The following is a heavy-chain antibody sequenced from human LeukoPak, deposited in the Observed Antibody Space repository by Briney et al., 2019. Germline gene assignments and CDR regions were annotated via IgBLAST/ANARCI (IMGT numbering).Heavy chain of an antibody. CDR1: GFTFSSYA. D-gene: IGHD4-23*01. CDR3: ARDMSAVVTWATDY. J-gene: IGHJ4*02. Sequence: GGSLRLSCAASGFTFSSYAMHWVRQAPGKGLEWVAVISYDGSNKYYADSVKGRFTISRDNSKNTLYLQMNSLRAEDTAVYYCARDMSAVVTWATDYWGQGTLVTVSS. CDR2: ISYDGSNK. V-gene: IGHV3-30-3*01.